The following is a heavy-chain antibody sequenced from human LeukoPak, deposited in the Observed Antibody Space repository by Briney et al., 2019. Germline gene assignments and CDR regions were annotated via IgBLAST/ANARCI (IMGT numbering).Heavy chain of an antibody. Sequence: GGSLRLSCAASGFTFSSYSMNWVRQAPGKGLEWVSYISSSSSTIYYADSVKGRFTISRDNAKNSLYLQMNSLRAEDTAVYYCARDAGGGSWRTRAFDIWGQGTMVTVSS. CDR3: ARDAGGGSWRTRAFDI. CDR1: GFTFSSYS. J-gene: IGHJ3*02. D-gene: IGHD2-15*01. V-gene: IGHV3-48*04. CDR2: ISSSSSTI.